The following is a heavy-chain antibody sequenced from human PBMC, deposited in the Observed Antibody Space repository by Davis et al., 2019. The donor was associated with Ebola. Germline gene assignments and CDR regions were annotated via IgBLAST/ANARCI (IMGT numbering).Heavy chain of an antibody. CDR3: TRGNYGDYIVLYYYNMDV. CDR1: GASISNTDDSL. D-gene: IGHD4-17*01. CDR2: IFYSRTP. Sequence: SETLSLTCTVSGASISNTDDSLWAWIRQPQGKGPEWIGSIFYSRTPYYNPSLKSRVTMSVDTSKNQFSLKLSSVTAADTAVYYCTRGNYGDYIVLYYYNMDVWSQGTTVTVSS. V-gene: IGHV4-39*07. J-gene: IGHJ6*02.